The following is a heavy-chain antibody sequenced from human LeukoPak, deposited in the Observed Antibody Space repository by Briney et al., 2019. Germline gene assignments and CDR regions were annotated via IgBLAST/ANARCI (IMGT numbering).Heavy chain of an antibody. Sequence: GGSLRLSCAASGFTITNYWMSWVRQAPGKGLEWVANIKQDATEKYYVDSVKGRFTISRDNAKNSLSLQMDSLRAEDTAVYYCARELGGLRSYWGQGTLVTVSS. CDR1: GFTITNYW. V-gene: IGHV3-7*01. CDR3: ARELGGLRSY. CDR2: IKQDATEK. D-gene: IGHD4-17*01. J-gene: IGHJ4*02.